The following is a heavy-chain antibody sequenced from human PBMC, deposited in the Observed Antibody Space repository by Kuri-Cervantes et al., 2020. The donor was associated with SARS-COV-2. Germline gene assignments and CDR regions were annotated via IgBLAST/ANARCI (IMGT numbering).Heavy chain of an antibody. CDR2: IDPSDSET. V-gene: IGHV5-10-1*01. CDR1: GYIFTSYW. CDR3: ATRYGHSFAYGY. J-gene: IGHJ4*02. D-gene: IGHD3-16*01. Sequence: GGSLRLSCKGSGYIFTSYWISWVRQMPGKGLEWMGRIDPSDSETNYSPSFEGHVTMSVDKSINTAYLQWSSLKASDTAMYYCATRYGHSFAYGYWSQGSLVTVSS.